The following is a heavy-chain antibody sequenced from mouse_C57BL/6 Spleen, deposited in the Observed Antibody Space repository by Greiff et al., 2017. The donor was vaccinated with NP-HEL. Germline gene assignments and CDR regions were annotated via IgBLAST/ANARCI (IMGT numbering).Heavy chain of an antibody. V-gene: IGHV1-55*01. D-gene: IGHD2-4*01. Sequence: QVQLQQPGAELVKPGASVKMSCKASGYTFTSYWITWVKQRPGQGLEWIGDIYPGSGSTNYNEKFKSKATLTVDTSSSTAYMQLSSLTSEDSAVYYGAREGIYYDYGGAMDYRGQGTSVTVSS. CDR1: GYTFTSYW. CDR2: IYPGSGST. J-gene: IGHJ4*01. CDR3: AREGIYYDYGGAMDY.